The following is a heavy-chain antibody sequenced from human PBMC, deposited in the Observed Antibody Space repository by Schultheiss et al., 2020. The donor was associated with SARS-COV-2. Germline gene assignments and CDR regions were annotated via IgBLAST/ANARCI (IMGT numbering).Heavy chain of an antibody. V-gene: IGHV3-11*06. J-gene: IGHJ6*02. CDR3: ARDSLSITMVRVYGMDV. CDR2: ISSSSSYI. D-gene: IGHD3-10*01. Sequence: GGSLRLSCAASGFTFSDYYMSWIRQAPGKGLEWVSYISSSSSYIYYADSVKGRFTISRDNAKNSLYLQMNSLRAEDTAVYYCARDSLSITMVRVYGMDVWGQGTTVTVSS. CDR1: GFTFSDYY.